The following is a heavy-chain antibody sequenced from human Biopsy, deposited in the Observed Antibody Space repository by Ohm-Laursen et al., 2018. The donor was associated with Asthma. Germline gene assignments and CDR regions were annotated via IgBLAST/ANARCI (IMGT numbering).Heavy chain of an antibody. CDR1: GFTFDDYA. CDR3: AKGEWELLVANFDY. V-gene: IGHV3-9*01. J-gene: IGHJ4*02. Sequence: SLRLSCAASGFTFDDYAMHWVRQAPGKGLEWVSGISWNSGSIGYADSVKGRFTISRDNAKNSLYLQMNSLRAEDTAFYYCAKGEWELLVANFDYWGQGTLVTVSS. CDR2: ISWNSGSI. D-gene: IGHD1-26*01.